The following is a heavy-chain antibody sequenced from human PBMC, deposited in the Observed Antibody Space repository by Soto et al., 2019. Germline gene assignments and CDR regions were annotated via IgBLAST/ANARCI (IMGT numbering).Heavy chain of an antibody. J-gene: IGHJ3*01. CDR3: ARSDMGGDGALDA. V-gene: IGHV1-46*03. Sequence: QVQLMQSGAEVKQPGASVKVSCKASGYTFTNYYMHWVRQVPGQGLEWMGIINPSGGGPAHAQNLRGSFRTNSERYTSIICLELYSLRCVETGLYCCARSDMGGDGALDAWGQGTMVTVYS. CDR2: INPSGGGP. D-gene: IGHD2-21*02. CDR1: GYTFTNYY.